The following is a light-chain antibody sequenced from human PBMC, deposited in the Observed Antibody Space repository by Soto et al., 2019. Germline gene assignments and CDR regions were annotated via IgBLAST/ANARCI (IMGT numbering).Light chain of an antibody. Sequence: IQMTQSPSSLSVSVGDRVTITCRASQSISSYLNWYQQKPGKAPKLLIYAASSLQSGVPSRFSGSGSGTDFTLTISSLQPEDFATYYCQQSYSTPPTFGQGTKVDI. J-gene: IGKJ1*01. CDR1: QSISSY. V-gene: IGKV1-39*01. CDR3: QQSYSTPPT. CDR2: AAS.